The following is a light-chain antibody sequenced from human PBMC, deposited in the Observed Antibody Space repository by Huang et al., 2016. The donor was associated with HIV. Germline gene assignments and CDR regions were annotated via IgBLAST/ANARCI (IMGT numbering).Light chain of an antibody. CDR1: QSITNYN. CDR3: QHYGSSPYT. CDR2: DAS. V-gene: IGKV3D-20*01. J-gene: IGKJ2*01. Sequence: EIVLTQSPATLSLSPGERATLSCGASQSITNYNLAWYQQKLGLAPRRLIYDASNRASGIPPRFSGSGSGTDFTLTITRLEPEDVGIYYCQHYGSSPYTFGQGTKVEIK.